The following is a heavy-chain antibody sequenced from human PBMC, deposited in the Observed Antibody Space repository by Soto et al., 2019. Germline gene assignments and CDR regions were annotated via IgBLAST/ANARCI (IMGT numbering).Heavy chain of an antibody. CDR3: AKGRLLTMVRGVIWDFSY. J-gene: IGHJ4*02. CDR1: GFTFSSYG. D-gene: IGHD3-10*01. V-gene: IGHV3-30*18. Sequence: PGGSLRLSCAASGFTFSSYGMHWVRQAPGKGLEWVAVISYDGSNKYYADSVKGRFTISRDNSENTLYLQMNSLRAEDTAVYYCAKGRLLTMVRGVIWDFSYWGQGTLVTVSS. CDR2: ISYDGSNK.